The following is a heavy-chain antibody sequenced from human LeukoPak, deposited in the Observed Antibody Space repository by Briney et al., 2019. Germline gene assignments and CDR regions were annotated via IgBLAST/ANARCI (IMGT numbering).Heavy chain of an antibody. Sequence: ASVNVSCKVSGYTFTGYYMHWVRQAPGQGLDWMGWINPHSGGAKYAQKFQCRVTVTRDTSINKVYMQLSNLTSDDTAVYYCARERIVVVTLSDAIDIWGQGTMVTVSS. CDR3: ARERIVVVTLSDAIDI. CDR2: INPHSGGA. D-gene: IGHD2-21*02. CDR1: GYTFTGYY. V-gene: IGHV1-2*02. J-gene: IGHJ3*02.